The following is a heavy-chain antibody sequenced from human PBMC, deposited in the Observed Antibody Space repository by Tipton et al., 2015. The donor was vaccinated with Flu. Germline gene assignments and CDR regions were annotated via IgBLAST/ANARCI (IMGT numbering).Heavy chain of an antibody. CDR2: ISSSSSYI. J-gene: IGHJ6*03. CDR3: ARDSGATTPYYYYYMDV. CDR1: GFTFSSYS. Sequence: SLRLSCAASGFTFSSYSMNWVRQAPGKGLEWVSSISSSSSYIYYADSVKGRFTISRDNAKNSLYLQMNSLRAEDTAVYYCARDSGATTPYYYYYMDVWGKGTTVTVSS. V-gene: IGHV3-21*01. D-gene: IGHD4-17*01.